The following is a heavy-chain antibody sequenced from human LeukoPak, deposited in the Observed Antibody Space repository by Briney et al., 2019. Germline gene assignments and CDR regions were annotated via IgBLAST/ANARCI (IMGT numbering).Heavy chain of an antibody. CDR1: GFTFSSYS. CDR3: ARDEPDLAAAATYYFDY. V-gene: IGHV3-48*04. Sequence: GGSLRLSCAASGFTFSSYSMNWVRQAPGKGLEWVSYISSSSSTIYYADSVKGRFTISRDNAKNSLYLQMNSLRAEDTAVYYCARDEPDLAAAATYYFDYWGQGTLVTVSP. CDR2: ISSSSSTI. J-gene: IGHJ4*02. D-gene: IGHD6-13*01.